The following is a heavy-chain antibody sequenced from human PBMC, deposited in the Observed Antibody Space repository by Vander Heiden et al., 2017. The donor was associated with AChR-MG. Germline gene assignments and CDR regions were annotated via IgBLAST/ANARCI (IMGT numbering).Heavy chain of an antibody. V-gene: IGHV3-23*01. D-gene: IGHD3-22*01. J-gene: IGHJ4*02. CDR3: AKALDYYDSSGYQIDY. CDR2: ISGSGGST. Sequence: EVQLLESGGGLVQPGGSLRLSCAASGFTFSSYAMSWVRQAPGKGLEWVSAISGSGGSTYYADSVKGRFTISRDNSKNTRYLKMNSLRAEDTAVYYCAKALDYYDSSGYQIDYWGQGTLVTVSS. CDR1: GFTFSSYA.